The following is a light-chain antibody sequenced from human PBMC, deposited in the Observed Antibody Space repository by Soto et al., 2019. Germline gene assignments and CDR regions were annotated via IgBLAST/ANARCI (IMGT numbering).Light chain of an antibody. CDR1: QGVSSW. V-gene: IGKV1-12*01. CDR3: QQNNTFPPT. J-gene: IGKJ1*01. CDR2: LAS. Sequence: DIQMTQSPASVSVSVGDRATLTCRASQGVSSWLAWYQQRPGPAPKLLIYLASPRPAGIPSRFSGSGSDTDFTLTISSLQPEDFAIYYCQQNNTFPPTFGQGTKVDIK.